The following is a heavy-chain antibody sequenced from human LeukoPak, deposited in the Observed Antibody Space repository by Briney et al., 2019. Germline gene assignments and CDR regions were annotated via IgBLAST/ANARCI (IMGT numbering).Heavy chain of an antibody. V-gene: IGHV3-74*01. J-gene: IGHJ6*03. CDR2: INSDGSST. CDR1: GFTFSSDW. Sequence: GGSLRLSCAASGFTFSSDWMHWVRQAPGKGLVWVSRINSDGSSTSYADSVKGRFTISRDNAKNTLYLQMNSLRAEDTAVYYCARGYSYGYDYYYYYMDVWGKGTTVTVSS. D-gene: IGHD5-18*01. CDR3: ARGYSYGYDYYYYYMDV.